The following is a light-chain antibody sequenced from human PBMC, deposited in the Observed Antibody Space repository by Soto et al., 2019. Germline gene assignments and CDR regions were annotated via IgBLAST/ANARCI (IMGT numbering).Light chain of an antibody. CDR2: AAS. CDR3: QQATSIPRT. V-gene: IGKV1-12*01. CDR1: QGITSW. Sequence: DIQMTQSPSFVSASVGDRVTISCRASQGITSWLAWYQQKPGKAPKLLIYAASTLQGGVPSRFSGSGSGTEFTLTISSLQPEDFATYYCQQATSIPRTFGQGTKVDI. J-gene: IGKJ1*01.